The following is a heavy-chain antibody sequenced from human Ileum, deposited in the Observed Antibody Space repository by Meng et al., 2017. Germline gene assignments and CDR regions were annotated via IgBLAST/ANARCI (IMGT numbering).Heavy chain of an antibody. CDR2: IYHSGST. CDR1: GGCISSSNW. Sequence: QVQLQESGPGLVKPSGTLSLTCAGSGGCISSSNWWSWVRQPPGKGLEWIGEIYHSGSTNYNPSLKSRVTISVDKSKNQFSLKLSSVTAADTAVYYCASLRYNWNYSADYWGQGTLVTVSS. CDR3: ASLRYNWNYSADY. V-gene: IGHV4-4*02. D-gene: IGHD1-7*01. J-gene: IGHJ4*02.